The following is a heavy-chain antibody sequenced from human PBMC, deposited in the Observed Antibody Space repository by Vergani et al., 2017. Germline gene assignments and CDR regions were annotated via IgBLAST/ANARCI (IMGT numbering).Heavy chain of an antibody. CDR1: GFTFDDYT. D-gene: IGHD6-13*01. Sequence: EVQLVESGGVVVQPGGSLRLSCAASGFTFDDYTMHWVRQAPGKGLEWVSAISGSGGSTYYADSVKGRFTISRDNSKNTLYLQMNSLRAEDTAVYYCARDGGIAALGGMDVWGQGTTVTVSS. V-gene: IGHV3-23*04. J-gene: IGHJ6*02. CDR2: ISGSGGST. CDR3: ARDGGIAALGGMDV.